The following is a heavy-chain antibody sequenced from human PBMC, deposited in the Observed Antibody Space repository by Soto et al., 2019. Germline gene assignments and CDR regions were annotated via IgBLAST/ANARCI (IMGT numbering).Heavy chain of an antibody. D-gene: IGHD2-2*01. CDR2: IYYSGST. J-gene: IGHJ5*02. Sequence: QLQLQESGPGLVKPSETLSLTCTVSGGSISSSSYYWGWIRQPPGKGLEWIGSIYYSGSTYYNPSLKTRVTISVDTSKNQFSPKLSSVTAADTAVYYCARHWYCSSTDCYAGGLWFDPWGQGTLVTVSS. CDR3: ARHWYCSSTDCYAGGLWFDP. V-gene: IGHV4-39*01. CDR1: GGSISSSSYY.